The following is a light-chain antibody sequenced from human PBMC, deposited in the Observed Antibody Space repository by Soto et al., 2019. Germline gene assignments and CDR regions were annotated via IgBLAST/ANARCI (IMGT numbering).Light chain of an antibody. CDR1: QSVSNN. J-gene: IGKJ1*01. V-gene: IGKV3-15*01. CDR2: GAS. Sequence: EIVLTQSPGTLSLSPGESATLSCRASQSVSNNYLAWYQQKPGQAPRLLIYGASTRATGIPARFSGSGSGTDFTLTISCLQSEDFATYYCQQYYSYPRTFGQGTKVDIK. CDR3: QQYYSYPRT.